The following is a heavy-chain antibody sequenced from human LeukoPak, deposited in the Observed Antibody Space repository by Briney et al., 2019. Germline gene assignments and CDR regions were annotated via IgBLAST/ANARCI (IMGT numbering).Heavy chain of an antibody. Sequence: GGSLRLSCAASGFTFSSYWMHWVRQAPGKGLVWVSRINSDGSSTNYADSVKGRFTISRDNAKNTLYLQMNSLRAEDTAVYYCERDQELATKSAPFDYWGQGTLVTVSS. J-gene: IGHJ4*02. V-gene: IGHV3-74*01. CDR1: GFTFSSYW. D-gene: IGHD5-24*01. CDR2: INSDGSST. CDR3: ERDQELATKSAPFDY.